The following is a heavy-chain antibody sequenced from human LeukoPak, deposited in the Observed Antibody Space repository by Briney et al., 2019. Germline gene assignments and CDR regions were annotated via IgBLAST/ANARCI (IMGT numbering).Heavy chain of an antibody. Sequence: GGSLRLSCAASGFTVSSTYMSWVRQAPGKGLEWVSVIYSGGSTYYADSVKGRFTISRDNSKNTLYLQMNSLRAEDTAVYYCARDRGATWIDYWGEGTLVTVSS. CDR2: IYSGGST. J-gene: IGHJ4*02. CDR1: GFTVSSTY. V-gene: IGHV3-53*01. D-gene: IGHD1-26*01. CDR3: ARDRGATWIDY.